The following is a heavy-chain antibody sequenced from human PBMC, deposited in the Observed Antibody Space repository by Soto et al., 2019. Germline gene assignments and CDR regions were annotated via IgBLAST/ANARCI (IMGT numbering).Heavy chain of an antibody. V-gene: IGHV3-73*02. CDR1: GFTFSGSA. CDR2: IRSKANSYAT. D-gene: IGHD3-16*02. CDR3: TRHVRLGELSLFSFDY. J-gene: IGHJ4*02. Sequence: EVQLVESGGGLVQPGGSLKLSCAASGFTFSGSAMHWVRQASGKGLELVGRIRSKANSYATAYAASVKGRFTISRDDSKNTAYLQMNSLKTEDTAVYYCTRHVRLGELSLFSFDYWGQGTLVTDSS.